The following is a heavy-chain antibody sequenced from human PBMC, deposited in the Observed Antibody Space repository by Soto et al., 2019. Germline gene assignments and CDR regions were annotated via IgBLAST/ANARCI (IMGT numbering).Heavy chain of an antibody. CDR1: GDRVSSNSAS. D-gene: IGHD6-13*01. Sequence: SQTLSLTCVMSGDRVSSNSASWNWIRQSPSRGLEWLGRTYYRSKWYNDYSVSVKSRITINPDTTKNQFSLHLNAVAPKDTAVYYSARGRIAVAGGWFDPWGQGTLVTVSS. V-gene: IGHV6-1*01. CDR3: ARGRIAVAGGWFDP. CDR2: TYYRSKWYN. J-gene: IGHJ5*02.